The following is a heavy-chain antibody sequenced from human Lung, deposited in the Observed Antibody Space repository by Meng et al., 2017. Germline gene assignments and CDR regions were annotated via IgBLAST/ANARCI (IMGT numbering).Heavy chain of an antibody. D-gene: IGHD3-10*01. Sequence: QVQPQECEVGTLRPSGNLSLTGAVYGGAISGSYWGWIRQSPAKGLEGIGKINHGGSTNYHPSHGSLVTVSVDTPKNQFSLRLTSMTVADTAVYYCARERHSTIIRGVIDFWGQGALVTVSS. V-gene: IGHV4-34*01. J-gene: IGHJ4*02. CDR3: ARERHSTIIRGVIDF. CDR1: GGAISGSY. CDR2: INHGGST.